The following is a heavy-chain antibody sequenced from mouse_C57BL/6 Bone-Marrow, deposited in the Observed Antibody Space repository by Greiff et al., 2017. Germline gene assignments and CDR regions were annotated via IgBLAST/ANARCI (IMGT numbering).Heavy chain of an antibody. CDR1: GYTFTSYW. Sequence: QVQLKQPGAELVMPGASVKLSCKASGYTFTSYWMHWVKQRPGQGLEWIGEIDPSDSYTNYNQKFKGKATLTVDKSSSTAYMQLSSLTSEYSAVYYCARGDYGSFFDYWGKGTTLTVSS. D-gene: IGHD1-1*01. CDR3: ARGDYGSFFDY. CDR2: IDPSDSYT. J-gene: IGHJ2*01. V-gene: IGHV1-69*01.